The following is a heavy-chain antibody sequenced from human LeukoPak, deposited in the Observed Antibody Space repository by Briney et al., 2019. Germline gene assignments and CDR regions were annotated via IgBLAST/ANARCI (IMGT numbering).Heavy chain of an antibody. J-gene: IGHJ4*02. V-gene: IGHV1-2*02. CDR2: INPNSGGT. CDR1: GYTFTGYY. D-gene: IGHD3-9*01. Sequence: GASVKVSCKASGYTFTGYYMHWVRQAPGQGLEWMGWINPNSGGTNYAQKFQGRVTMTRDTSISTAYMELSRLRSDDTAVYYCAGSNRYFDWLLYPVTGGFDDYWGQGTLVTVSS. CDR3: AGSNRYFDWLLYPVTGGFDDY.